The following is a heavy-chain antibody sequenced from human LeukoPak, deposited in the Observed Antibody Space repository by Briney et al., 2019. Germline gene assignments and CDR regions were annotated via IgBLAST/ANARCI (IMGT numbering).Heavy chain of an antibody. CDR2: IRGSGGST. V-gene: IGHV3-23*01. Sequence: GGSPRLSCAASGFIFSSYAMSWVRQAPGKGLEWVSLIRGSGGSTYYADSVRGRFTISRDNSKNTLYLQMSSLRPDDTALYYCARDMSTSWASNFDYWGLGARVTVSS. CDR1: GFIFSSYA. D-gene: IGHD6-13*01. CDR3: ARDMSTSWASNFDY. J-gene: IGHJ4*02.